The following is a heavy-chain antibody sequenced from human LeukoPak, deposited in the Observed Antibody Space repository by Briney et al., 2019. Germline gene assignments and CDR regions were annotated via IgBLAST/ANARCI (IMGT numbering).Heavy chain of an antibody. Sequence: SETLSLTCSVYGGSFSDYYWSLIGQPPGKGLEWIGEISHSGSTKFNPSLKSRVTISVDTSRNQFSLNLTSVTAADTAVYYCARAGLSIFGMITPNWFDPWGQGTLVSVSS. J-gene: IGHJ5*02. D-gene: IGHD3-3*01. V-gene: IGHV4-34*01. CDR1: GGSFSDYY. CDR2: ISHSGST. CDR3: ARAGLSIFGMITPNWFDP.